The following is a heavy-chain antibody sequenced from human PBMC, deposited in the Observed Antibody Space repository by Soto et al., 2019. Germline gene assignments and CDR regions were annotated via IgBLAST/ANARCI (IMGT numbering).Heavy chain of an antibody. J-gene: IGHJ4*02. D-gene: IGHD4-17*01. CDR1: GFTFSSYA. V-gene: IGHV3-23*01. Sequence: EVQLLESGGGLVQPGGSLRLSCAASGFTFSSYAMIWIRQVPGKGLEWVSGLYGSGGGIHYADSVKGRFSISRDNSANSVYLQMNYLRVEDTAIYYCAKDAVAGDGVWLAHKWGRGTAVTVSP. CDR2: LYGSGGGI. CDR3: AKDAVAGDGVWLAHK.